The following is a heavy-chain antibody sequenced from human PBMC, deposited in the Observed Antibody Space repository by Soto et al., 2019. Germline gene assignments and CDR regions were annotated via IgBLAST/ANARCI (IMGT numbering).Heavy chain of an antibody. CDR2: ISGDGTRT. D-gene: IGHD3-3*01. CDR1: GFNFYNYA. J-gene: IGHJ5*02. Sequence: GESLKISCAASGFNFYNYAMTWVRQAPGKGLEWVSGISGDGTRTYYGDSVKGRFTISRDNSKNTVFLQMNSLRAEDTALYYCVKDLRPNRGWFGPWGQGTRVTVSS. CDR3: VKDLRPNRGWFGP. V-gene: IGHV3-23*01.